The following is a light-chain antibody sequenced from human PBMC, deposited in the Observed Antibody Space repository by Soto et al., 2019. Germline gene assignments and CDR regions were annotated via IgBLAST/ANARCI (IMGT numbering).Light chain of an antibody. CDR2: DAS. Sequence: EIVLTQSPVSLFLSPGERATLSCGASQSVSSYLAWYQQKLGQAPRLLIYDASNRATGIPARFSGSGSGTEFSLTISSLQSEDFAVYYCQQYMNWPTFGQGTRLEIK. V-gene: IGKV3-11*01. CDR3: QQYMNWPT. J-gene: IGKJ5*01. CDR1: QSVSSY.